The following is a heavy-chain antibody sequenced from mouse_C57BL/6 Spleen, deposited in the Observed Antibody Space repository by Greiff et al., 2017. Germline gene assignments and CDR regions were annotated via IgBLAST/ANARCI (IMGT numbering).Heavy chain of an antibody. D-gene: IGHD1-1*01. Sequence: QVQLQQPGAELVRPGTSVKLSCKASGYTFTSYWMHWVKQRPGQGLEWIGVIDPSDSYTNYNQKFKGKATLTVDTSSSTAYMQLSSLTSEDSAVYYCARDYGSSYWYCDVWGTGTTVTVSS. V-gene: IGHV1-59*01. J-gene: IGHJ1*03. CDR1: GYTFTSYW. CDR2: IDPSDSYT. CDR3: ARDYGSSYWYCDV.